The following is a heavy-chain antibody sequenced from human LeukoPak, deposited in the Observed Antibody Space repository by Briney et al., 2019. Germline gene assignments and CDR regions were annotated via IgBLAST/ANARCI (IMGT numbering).Heavy chain of an antibody. Sequence: GGSLRLSCAASGFTFSSYSMNWVRQAPGKGLEWVSSISSSSSYIYYADSVKGRFTISRDNSKNTLYLQMNSLRAEDTAVYYCARGGNYYGSGSYYYMDVWGKGTTVTVSS. D-gene: IGHD3-10*01. CDR3: ARGGNYYGSGSYYYMDV. J-gene: IGHJ6*03. CDR2: ISSSSSYI. V-gene: IGHV3-21*04. CDR1: GFTFSSYS.